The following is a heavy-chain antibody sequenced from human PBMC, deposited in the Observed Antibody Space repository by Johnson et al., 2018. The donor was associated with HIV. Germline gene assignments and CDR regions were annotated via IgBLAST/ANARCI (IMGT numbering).Heavy chain of an antibody. CDR1: GFTFSDYY. CDR2: ISYDGSNK. Sequence: QMQLVESGGDLVQPGRSLRLSCAASGFTFSDYYMSWIRQAPGKGLEWVAVISYDGSNKYYADSVKGRFTVSRDNSKNTLYLQMKSLRPEDTAVYNCAKESKWESRTPHAFDMWGQGTMVTVSS. J-gene: IGHJ3*02. CDR3: AKESKWESRTPHAFDM. D-gene: IGHD1-26*01. V-gene: IGHV3-30*18.